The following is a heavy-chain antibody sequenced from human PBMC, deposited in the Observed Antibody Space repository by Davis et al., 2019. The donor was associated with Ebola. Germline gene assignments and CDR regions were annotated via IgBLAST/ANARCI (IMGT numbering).Heavy chain of an antibody. J-gene: IGHJ5*02. V-gene: IGHV1-18*01. D-gene: IGHD3-3*01. CDR2: ISAYNGNT. CDR1: GYTFTSYG. CDR3: ARDNWDTIFGVVITTLNWFDP. Sequence: ASVKVSCKASGYTFTSYGISWVRQAPGQGLEWMGWISAYNGNTNYAQKLQGRVTMTTDTSTSTAYMELRSLRSDDTAVYYGARDNWDTIFGVVITTLNWFDPWGQGTLVTVSS.